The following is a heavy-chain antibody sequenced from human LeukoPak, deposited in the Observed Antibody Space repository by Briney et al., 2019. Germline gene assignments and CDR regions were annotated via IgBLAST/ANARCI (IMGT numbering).Heavy chain of an antibody. CDR1: GFTFSSYG. D-gene: IGHD1-26*01. CDR3: AKASSGSYWGGYFDY. J-gene: IGHJ4*02. Sequence: GGSLRLSCAASGFTFSSYGMHWVRQAPGKGLEWVAVISHDGSNKYYADAVKGRFTISRDNSKNTLYLQMNSLRAEDTAVYYCAKASSGSYWGGYFDYWGQGALVTVSS. V-gene: IGHV3-30*18. CDR2: ISHDGSNK.